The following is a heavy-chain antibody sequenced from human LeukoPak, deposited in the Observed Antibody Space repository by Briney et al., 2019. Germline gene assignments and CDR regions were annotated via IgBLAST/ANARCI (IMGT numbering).Heavy chain of an antibody. Sequence: PGGSLRLSCAAFGFTLNTYTMNWVRQAPGKGLEWVSGISWNSGSIGYADSVKGRFTISRDNAKNSLYLQMNSLRAEDTALYYCAKGYCSSTSCPPYYYYGMDVWGQGTTVTVSS. CDR3: AKGYCSSTSCPPYYYYGMDV. CDR2: ISWNSGSI. CDR1: GFTLNTYT. J-gene: IGHJ6*02. D-gene: IGHD2-2*01. V-gene: IGHV3-9*01.